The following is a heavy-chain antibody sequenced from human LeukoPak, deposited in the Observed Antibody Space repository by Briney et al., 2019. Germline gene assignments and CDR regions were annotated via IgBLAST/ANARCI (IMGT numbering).Heavy chain of an antibody. Sequence: PGGSLRLSCAASGLTLSNAWMSWVRQPPGKGLEWVGRIRSKTDGGTIESAAPMIGRFTISRDDSRNTVYLQLNSLTTEDTAVYYCATGPERHTAIIEYWGQGTLVTVSS. CDR2: IRSKTDGGTI. CDR1: GLTLSNAW. V-gene: IGHV3-15*01. CDR3: ATGPERHTAIIEY. D-gene: IGHD1-14*01. J-gene: IGHJ4*02.